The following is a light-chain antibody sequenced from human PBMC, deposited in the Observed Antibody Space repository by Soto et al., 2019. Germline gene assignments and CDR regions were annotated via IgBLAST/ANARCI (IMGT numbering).Light chain of an antibody. CDR2: GAS. CDR3: QQYGSLPSWFA. Sequence: EMVLTQSPGTLSLSPGERATLSCRASQTVTSNRLAWYQQKPGQAPRLLIYGASRRATGIPDRFSGSGSVTDFTLTVIRLEPEDFAVYYCQQYGSLPSWFAFGPGTTLDTK. V-gene: IGKV3-20*01. J-gene: IGKJ3*01. CDR1: QTVTSNR.